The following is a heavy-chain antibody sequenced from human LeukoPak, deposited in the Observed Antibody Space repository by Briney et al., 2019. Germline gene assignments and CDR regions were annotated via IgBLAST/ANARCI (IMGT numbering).Heavy chain of an antibody. CDR1: GGSISSYY. CDR2: IYYSGST. J-gene: IGHJ4*02. Sequence: SETLSLTCTVSGGSISSYYWSWIRHPPGKGLEWIGYIYYSGSTNYNPSLKSRVTISVDTSKNQFSLKLSSVTAADTAVYYCARGTAMVKTHPFDYWGQGTLVTVSS. D-gene: IGHD5-18*01. V-gene: IGHV4-59*01. CDR3: ARGTAMVKTHPFDY.